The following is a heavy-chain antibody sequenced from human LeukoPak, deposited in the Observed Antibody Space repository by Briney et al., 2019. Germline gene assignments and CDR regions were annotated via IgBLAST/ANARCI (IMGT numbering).Heavy chain of an antibody. J-gene: IGHJ6*02. CDR2: IWYDGSNK. V-gene: IGHV3-33*01. D-gene: IGHD3-10*01. CDR1: GFTFSSYG. Sequence: GGSLRLSCAASGFTFSSYGMHWVRQAPGKGLEWVAVIWYDGSNKYYADSVKGRFTISRDNSKNTLYLQMNSLRAEDTAVYYCARDGYYGSGSYYNYYYYYGMDVWGQGTLVTVSS. CDR3: ARDGYYGSGSYYNYYYYYGMDV.